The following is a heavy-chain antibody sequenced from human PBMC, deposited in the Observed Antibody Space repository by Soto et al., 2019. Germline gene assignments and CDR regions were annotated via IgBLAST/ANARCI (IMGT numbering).Heavy chain of an antibody. CDR2: IYYTGST. V-gene: IGHV4-30-2*01. D-gene: IGHD6-19*01. CDR1: GGSINTGGYS. Sequence: QLQLQESGSGLVKPSQTLSLTCAVSGGSINTGGYSWSWIRQPPGKGLEWLGYIYYTGSTFYNPSLKSRITISVDRSNNQFSLKLTSVTAADTAVYYCARGRAVSGIAIWGQGTLVTVSS. CDR3: ARGRAVSGIAI. J-gene: IGHJ4*02.